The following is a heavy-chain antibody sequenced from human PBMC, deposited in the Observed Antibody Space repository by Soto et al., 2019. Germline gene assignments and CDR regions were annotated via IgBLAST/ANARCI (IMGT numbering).Heavy chain of an antibody. V-gene: IGHV4-39*01. CDR3: ARHGGQPLRFLYYGMGV. CDR2: IFYSGST. J-gene: IGHJ6*02. D-gene: IGHD2-15*01. CDR1: GGSISSTNYY. Sequence: SETLSLTCTVSGGSISSTNYYWGWIRQPPGKGLEWIGNIFYSGSTYYHPSLKSRVTISVDTSKNQFSLKLSSVTAADAAIYFRARHGGQPLRFLYYGMGVWGQGATVTVSS.